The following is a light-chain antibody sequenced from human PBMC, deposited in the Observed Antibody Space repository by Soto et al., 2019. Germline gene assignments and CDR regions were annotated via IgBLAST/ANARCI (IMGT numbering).Light chain of an antibody. J-gene: IGKJ1*01. CDR1: QSVSSN. V-gene: IGKV3-15*01. Sequence: EIVLTQSPATLSLSPGERATLSCRASQSVSSNYLAWYQQKPGQAPRLLIYGASTRATAVPARFTASGSGTEFTLSISSLQSDDFGVYYCQQYDTWPRTCGQGTKVDIK. CDR2: GAS. CDR3: QQYDTWPRT.